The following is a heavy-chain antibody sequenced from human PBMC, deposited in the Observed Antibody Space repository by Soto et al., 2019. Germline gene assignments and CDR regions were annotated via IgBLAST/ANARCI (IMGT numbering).Heavy chain of an antibody. J-gene: IGHJ3*02. CDR1: GFTFGDYA. CDR2: IRSKAYGGTT. D-gene: IGHD1-26*01. V-gene: IGHV3-49*03. CDR3: TREGAGGAFDI. Sequence: PGGSLRLSCTASGFTFGDYAMSWFRQAPGKGLEWVGFIRSKAYGGTTEYAASVKGRFTISRDDSKSIAYLQMNSLKTEDTAVYYCTREGAGGAFDIWGQGTMVTVSS.